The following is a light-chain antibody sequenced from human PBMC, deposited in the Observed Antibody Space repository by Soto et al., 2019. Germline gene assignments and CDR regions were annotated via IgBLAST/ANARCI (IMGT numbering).Light chain of an antibody. CDR2: DNN. CDR3: GTWDRSLSIYV. Sequence: SALTQPPSVSAASGQKVSISCSGSDSNTGSNFVSWFQQLPGTAPKLLIYDNNSRPSGIPDRFSGSKSGTSATLDISGLQTGDEADYYCGTWDRSLSIYVFGSGTKVTVL. CDR1: DSNTGSNF. J-gene: IGLJ1*01. V-gene: IGLV1-51*01.